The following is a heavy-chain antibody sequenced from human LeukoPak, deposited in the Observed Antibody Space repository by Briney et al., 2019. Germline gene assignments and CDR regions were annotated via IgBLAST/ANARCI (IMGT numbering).Heavy chain of an antibody. J-gene: IGHJ4*02. Sequence: PGGSLRLSCGASGFTFTSYWMSWVRQTPGKGLEWVANINQDGSEKNYVDSVKGRFTIFRDNAKKSVYLQMNSLRVADTAVYYCARSYRYWGQGTLVTISS. CDR2: INQDGSEK. V-gene: IGHV3-7*01. CDR1: GFTFTSYW. D-gene: IGHD5-18*01. CDR3: ARSYRY.